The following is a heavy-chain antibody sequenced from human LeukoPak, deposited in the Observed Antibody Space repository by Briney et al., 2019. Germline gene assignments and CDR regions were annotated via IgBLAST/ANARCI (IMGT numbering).Heavy chain of an antibody. CDR2: ISTSGHTT. Sequence: PGGSLRLXCAVSGFTYSSYEMNWVRQAPGKGLEWVSYISTSGHTTYYTDSVKGRFTISRDNAKNSLFLQMNSLRAEDTAVYYCARAGGGYWFDPWGQGTLVTVSS. J-gene: IGHJ5*02. V-gene: IGHV3-48*03. CDR1: GFTYSSYE. D-gene: IGHD2-15*01. CDR3: ARAGGGYWFDP.